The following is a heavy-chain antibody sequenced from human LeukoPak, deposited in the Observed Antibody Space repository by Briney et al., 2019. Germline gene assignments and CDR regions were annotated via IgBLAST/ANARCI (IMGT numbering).Heavy chain of an antibody. CDR1: GGTFSSYA. Sequence: VASVKVSCKASGGTFSSYAISWVRQAPGQGVGGVGGIYPFFGTANYAQKLQGRLTITADKSTSTAYMELSSLRSEDTAVYYCARVASIAAAGTHHPYGMDVWGQGTTVTVSS. CDR2: IYPFFGTA. J-gene: IGHJ6*02. D-gene: IGHD6-13*01. CDR3: ARVASIAAAGTHHPYGMDV. V-gene: IGHV1-69*06.